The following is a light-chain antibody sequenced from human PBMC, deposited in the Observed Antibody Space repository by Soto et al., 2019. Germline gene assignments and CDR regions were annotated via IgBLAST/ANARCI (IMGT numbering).Light chain of an antibody. CDR1: NIGGKS. Sequence: SYELTRPPSVSVEPGQTARMTCGGNNIGGKSVHWYQQKPGQAPVLVVYDDSDRPSGIPERVSGSNAGNTATLTSSRGEAADQADYYRQVWASSSHHYVFGTGTKATV. CDR3: QVWASSSHHYV. CDR2: DDS. J-gene: IGLJ1*01. V-gene: IGLV3-21*02.